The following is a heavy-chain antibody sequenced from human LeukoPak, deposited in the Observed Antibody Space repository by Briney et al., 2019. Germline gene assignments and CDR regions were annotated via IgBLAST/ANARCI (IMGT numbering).Heavy chain of an antibody. Sequence: GGSLRLFCAASGFTFSSYSMNWVRQAPGKGLEWVSYISSSSSTIYYADSVKGRFTISRDNAKNSLYLQMNRLRAEDTAVYYCASGDYGDYAIYWGQGTLVTVSS. CDR3: ASGDYGDYAIY. J-gene: IGHJ4*02. CDR2: ISSSSSTI. D-gene: IGHD4-17*01. CDR1: GFTFSSYS. V-gene: IGHV3-48*01.